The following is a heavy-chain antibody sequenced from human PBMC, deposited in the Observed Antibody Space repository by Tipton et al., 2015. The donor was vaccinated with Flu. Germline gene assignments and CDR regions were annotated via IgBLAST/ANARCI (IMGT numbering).Heavy chain of an antibody. V-gene: IGHV3-33*06. CDR2: IWYDGSNK. Sequence: RSLRLSCAASGFTFSSYGMHWVRQAPGKGLEWVAVIWYDGSNKYYADSVKGRFTISRDNSKNTLYLQMNSLRAEDTAVYYCAKGVIQGGWAELWHWGQGTLVTVSS. J-gene: IGHJ4*02. CDR3: AKGVIQGGWAELWH. D-gene: IGHD6-19*01. CDR1: GFTFSSYG.